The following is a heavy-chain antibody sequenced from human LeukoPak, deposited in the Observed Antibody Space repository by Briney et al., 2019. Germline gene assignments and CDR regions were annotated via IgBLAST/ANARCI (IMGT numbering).Heavy chain of an antibody. D-gene: IGHD5-12*01. V-gene: IGHV1-8*01. CDR3: ARGLRQGRPRGYYYYHMDV. CDR2: MNPNSGNT. Sequence: ASVKVSCKASGYTFTSYDINWVRQATGQGLEWMGWMNPNSGNTGYAQKFQGRVTMTRNTSISTAYMELSSLRSEDTAVYYCARGLRQGRPRGYYYYHMDVWGKGTTVTVSS. CDR1: GYTFTSYD. J-gene: IGHJ6*03.